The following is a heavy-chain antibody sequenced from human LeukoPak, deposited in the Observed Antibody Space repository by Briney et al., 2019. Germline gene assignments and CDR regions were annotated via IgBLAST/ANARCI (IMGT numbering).Heavy chain of an antibody. V-gene: IGHV3-11*01. J-gene: IGHJ6*03. Sequence: PGGSLRLSCAASGFTFSDYYMSWIRQAPGKGLEWVSYISSSGSTIYYADSVKGRFTISRDNAKNSLYLQMNSLRAEDTAVYYCARVVGDYDFWSGYYSYYYYMDVWGKGTTVTVSS. CDR2: ISSSGSTI. CDR1: GFTFSDYY. D-gene: IGHD3-3*01. CDR3: ARVVGDYDFWSGYYSYYYYMDV.